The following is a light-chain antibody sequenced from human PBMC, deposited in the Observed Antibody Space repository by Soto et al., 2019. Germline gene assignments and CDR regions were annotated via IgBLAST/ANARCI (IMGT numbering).Light chain of an antibody. Sequence: VLTQSPDILSLSPGQTATLSCRASESVDRYVAWYQQKVGQAPRLLIYDAFTRATGVAARFSGSGSATDFTLTISSLEPDDFAVYYCQQRSNWPPLTFGQGTRLEIK. CDR3: QQRSNWPPLT. CDR2: DAF. CDR1: ESVDRY. V-gene: IGKV3-11*01. J-gene: IGKJ5*01.